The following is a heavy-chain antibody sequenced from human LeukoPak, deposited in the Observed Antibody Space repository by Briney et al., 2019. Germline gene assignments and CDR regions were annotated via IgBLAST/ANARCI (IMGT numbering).Heavy chain of an antibody. V-gene: IGHV4-39*07. CDR1: GGSISSSSYY. CDR3: ARGQKGVDTAMVSHAFDI. D-gene: IGHD5-18*01. J-gene: IGHJ3*02. Sequence: PSETLSLTCTVSGGSISSSSYYWGWIRQPPGKGLEWIGEINHSGSTNYNPSLKSRVTISVDTSKNQFSLKLSSVTAADTAVYYCARGQKGVDTAMVSHAFDIWGQGTMVTVSS. CDR2: INHSGST.